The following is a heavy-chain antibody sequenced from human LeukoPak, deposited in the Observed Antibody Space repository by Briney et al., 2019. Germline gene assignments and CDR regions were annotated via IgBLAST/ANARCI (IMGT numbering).Heavy chain of an antibody. Sequence: GGSLRLSCAASGFTFSNYCMHWVRQIPGKGLVWVSRICPDGTVTNYADSVKGRFTISRDNAKNMVFLQMNSLRADDTAVYYCVRDFRSADYWGQGILVTVSS. V-gene: IGHV3-74*01. CDR1: GFTFSNYC. CDR2: ICPDGTVT. J-gene: IGHJ4*02. CDR3: VRDFRSADY.